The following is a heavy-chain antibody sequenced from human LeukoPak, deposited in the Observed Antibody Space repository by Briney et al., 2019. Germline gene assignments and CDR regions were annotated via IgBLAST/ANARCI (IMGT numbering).Heavy chain of an antibody. D-gene: IGHD6-13*01. CDR2: IYYSGST. CDR3: ARAATPRWYISSWAYFDY. V-gene: IGHV4-30-4*01. Sequence: WNGYIYYSGSTYYNPSLNSRVTISVDTSKNQFSLKLSSVTAADTAVYYCARAATPRWYISSWAYFDYWGQGTLVTVSS. J-gene: IGHJ4*02.